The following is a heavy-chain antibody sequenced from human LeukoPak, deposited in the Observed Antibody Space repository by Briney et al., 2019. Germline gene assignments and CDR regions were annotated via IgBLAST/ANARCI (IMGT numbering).Heavy chain of an antibody. V-gene: IGHV3-30*01. CDR3: AREKAMVSPDY. CDR2: ISYDGSNK. J-gene: IGHJ4*02. Sequence: PGRSLRLSCAASGFTFSSYAMHWVRQAPGKGLEWVAVISYDGSNKYYADSVKGRFTISRDNSKNTLYLQMNSLRAEDTAVYYCAREKAMVSPDYWGQGTLVTVSS. D-gene: IGHD5-18*01. CDR1: GFTFSSYA.